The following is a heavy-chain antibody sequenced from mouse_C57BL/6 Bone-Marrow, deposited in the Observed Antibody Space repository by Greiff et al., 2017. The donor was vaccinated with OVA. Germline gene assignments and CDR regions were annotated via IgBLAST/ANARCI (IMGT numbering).Heavy chain of an antibody. CDR2: IWRGGST. CDR1: GFSLTSYG. J-gene: IGHJ4*01. D-gene: IGHD1-1*01. Sequence: VKLMESGPGLVQPSQSLSITCTVSGFSLTSYGVHWVRQSPGKGLEWLGVIWRGGSTDYNAAFMSRLSITKDNSKSQVFFKMNSLQADDTAIYYCAKNATVVGAMDYWGQGTSVTVSS. CDR3: AKNATVVGAMDY. V-gene: IGHV2-5*01.